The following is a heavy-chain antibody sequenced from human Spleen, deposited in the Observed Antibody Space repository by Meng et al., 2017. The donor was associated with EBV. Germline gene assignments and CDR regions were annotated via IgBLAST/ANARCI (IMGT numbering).Heavy chain of an antibody. V-gene: IGHV4-34*09. CDR2: IDHTGST. CDR3: ARGGYYDSSGYSGLGF. J-gene: IGHJ4*02. D-gene: IGHD3-22*01. CDR1: GVSFSGYY. Sequence: QVQLQESGPGLVQPSQTLSLTCSVNGVSFSGYYCSWIRQTPGKGLEWIGEIDHTGSTNYNPSLRSRVIISGDTSKNHFSLKLTSVTPADTAVYYCARGGYYDSSGYSGLGFWGQGTLVTVSS.